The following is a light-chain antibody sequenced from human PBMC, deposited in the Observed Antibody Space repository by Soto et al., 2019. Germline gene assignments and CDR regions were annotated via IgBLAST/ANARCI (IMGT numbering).Light chain of an antibody. CDR3: AAWDDTLSGLV. CDR1: SSNIGSNY. CDR2: RAD. Sequence: QSVLTQPPSASGAPGQTVTISCSGRSSNIGSNYVYWYQQLPETAPRLLLYRADQRPSGIPDRLSGSKSGTSASLAISGLRSEDEADYYCAAWDDTLSGLVFGGGTKQTVL. J-gene: IGLJ2*01. V-gene: IGLV1-47*01.